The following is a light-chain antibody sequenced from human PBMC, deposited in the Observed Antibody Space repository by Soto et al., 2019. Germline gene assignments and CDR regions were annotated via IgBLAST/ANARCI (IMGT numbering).Light chain of an antibody. J-gene: IGKJ1*01. CDR1: QGISNY. CDR3: QKYTSAPWT. Sequence: DIQMTQSPSSLSASVGDRVTITCRASQGISNYLAWYQQRPGKVPKPLIYAASTLQSGVPPRFSGSGSGTDFSLTISSLQPEDVATYYCQKYTSAPWTFGQGTKLEIK. CDR2: AAS. V-gene: IGKV1-27*01.